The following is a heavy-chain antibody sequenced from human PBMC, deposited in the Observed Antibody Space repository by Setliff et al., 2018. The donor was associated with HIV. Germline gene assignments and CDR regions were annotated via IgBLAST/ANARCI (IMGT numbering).Heavy chain of an antibody. Sequence: SETLSLTCTVSGGSISSSSYYWGWIRQPPGKGLEWIGSIYYSGSTYYNPSLKSRVTILVDTSKKQLSLKMSSVTAADTDVYYCASLYNWNPRGGVGGAFDIWGQGTMVTVSS. CDR2: IYYSGST. CDR3: ASLYNWNPRGGVGGAFDI. J-gene: IGHJ3*02. CDR1: GGSISSSSYY. D-gene: IGHD1-20*01. V-gene: IGHV4-39*07.